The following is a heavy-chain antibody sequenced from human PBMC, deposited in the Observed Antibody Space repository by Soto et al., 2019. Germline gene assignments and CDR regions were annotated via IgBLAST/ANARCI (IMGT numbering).Heavy chain of an antibody. CDR1: GYTFSSYH. J-gene: IGHJ4*02. CDR2: VNPNSNET. Sequence: ASVKVSCKASGYTFSSYHISWVRQASGQGLEWMGWVNPNSNETDYAQKFQGRVTMTGNTSIRTAYMELSSLRSDYTSVYYCVRSGRRSGIDYWGQGTLVTVSS. CDR3: VRSGRRSGIDY. D-gene: IGHD5-12*01. V-gene: IGHV1-8*01.